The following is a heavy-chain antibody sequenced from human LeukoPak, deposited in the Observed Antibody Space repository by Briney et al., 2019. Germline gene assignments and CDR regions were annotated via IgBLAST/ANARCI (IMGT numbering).Heavy chain of an antibody. D-gene: IGHD6-13*01. CDR3: ARRIAAAASDAFDI. J-gene: IGHJ3*02. CDR2: ISSSSSYI. CDR1: GFTFSSYS. V-gene: IGHV3-21*01. Sequence: KPGGSLRLSCAASGFTFSSYSMNWVRQAPGKGLGWVSSISSSSSYIYYADSVKGRFTISRDNAKNSLYLQMNSLRAEDTAVYYCARRIAAAASDAFDIWGQGTMVTVSS.